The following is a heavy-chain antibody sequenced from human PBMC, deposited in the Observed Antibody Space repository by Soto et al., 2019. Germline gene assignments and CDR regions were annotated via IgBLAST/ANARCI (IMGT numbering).Heavy chain of an antibody. V-gene: IGHV1-18*01. D-gene: IGHD3-9*01. Sequence: ASVKVSCKASGYTFTGYGISWVRQAPGQGLEWMGWISAYNGNTNYAQKLQGRVTMTTDTSTSTAYMELRSLRSDDTAVYYCARVSTALRYFDWSTYYFDYWGQGTLVTVSS. CDR1: GYTFTGYG. CDR2: ISAYNGNT. J-gene: IGHJ4*02. CDR3: ARVSTALRYFDWSTYYFDY.